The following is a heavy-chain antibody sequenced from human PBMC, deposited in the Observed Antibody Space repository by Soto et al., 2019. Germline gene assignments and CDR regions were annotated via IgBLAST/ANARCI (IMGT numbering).Heavy chain of an antibody. J-gene: IGHJ4*02. D-gene: IGHD6-13*01. Sequence: GGSLRLSCAAYGFSFSSNGMSWVGQASGKGLEWVSAISGSGGSTYYADSVKGRFTISRDNSKNTLYLQMNSLRAEDTAVYYCAKEPAPGYSSSWYVDYWGQGT. V-gene: IGHV3-23*01. CDR1: GFSFSSNG. CDR3: AKEPAPGYSSSWYVDY. CDR2: ISGSGGST.